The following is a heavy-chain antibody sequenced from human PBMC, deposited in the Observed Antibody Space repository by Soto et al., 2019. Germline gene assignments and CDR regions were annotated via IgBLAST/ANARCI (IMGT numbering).Heavy chain of an antibody. J-gene: IGHJ4*02. CDR2: ISHTGNT. Sequence: PSETLSLTCSVSGGSISSSPYYWGWIRQPPGKGLEWIGSISHTGNTYYNPSLKSRVTISEDTSKNQFSLKLSSVTAADTALYYCARRDSSRIYHFAYWGQGALVTVSS. CDR1: GGSISSSPYY. CDR3: ARRDSSRIYHFAY. V-gene: IGHV4-39*01. D-gene: IGHD2-2*02.